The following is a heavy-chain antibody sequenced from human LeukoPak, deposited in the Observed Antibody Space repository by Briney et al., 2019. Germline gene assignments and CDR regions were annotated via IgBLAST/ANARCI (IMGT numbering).Heavy chain of an antibody. CDR2: FYSDGGRT. Sequence: GGSLRLSCAGSGFTLSSNWMHWVRQAPGKGLVWVARFYSDGGRTNYADSVKGRFTISGDNAKNSLYLQMSSLRAEDTAVYYCTRVEETATTAAIIRKYSYYYYYMDVWGKGNTVTVSS. J-gene: IGHJ6*03. V-gene: IGHV3-74*01. CDR3: TRVEETATTAAIIRKYSYYYYYMDV. D-gene: IGHD4-11*01. CDR1: GFTLSSNW.